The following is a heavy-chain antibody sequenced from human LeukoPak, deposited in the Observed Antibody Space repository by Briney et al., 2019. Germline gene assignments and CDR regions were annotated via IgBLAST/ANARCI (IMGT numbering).Heavy chain of an antibody. CDR3: AREDANYGAFDY. D-gene: IGHD4-17*01. CDR2: IYYSGST. Sequence: SETLSLTCTVSGGSISSSGYYWGWIRQPPGKGLEWIGSIYYSGSTYYNPSLKSRVTISVDTSKNQFSLKLSSVTAADTAVYYCAREDANYGAFDYWGQGTLVTVSS. V-gene: IGHV4-39*07. CDR1: GGSISSSGYY. J-gene: IGHJ4*02.